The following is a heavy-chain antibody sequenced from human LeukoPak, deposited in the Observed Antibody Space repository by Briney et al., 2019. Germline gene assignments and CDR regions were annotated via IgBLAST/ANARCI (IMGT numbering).Heavy chain of an antibody. CDR3: ARAWNFDY. Sequence: RGASLQISCEGSGSIFTNYWIAWGRQLRGRGLEWIVIINPSDSDTRYTPSFQGQVTISADKSISTAYLQWSSLKASDSAMYYCARAWNFDYWGQGTLVTVSS. D-gene: IGHD1-1*01. J-gene: IGHJ4*02. CDR1: GSIFTNYW. CDR2: INPSDSDT. V-gene: IGHV5-51*01.